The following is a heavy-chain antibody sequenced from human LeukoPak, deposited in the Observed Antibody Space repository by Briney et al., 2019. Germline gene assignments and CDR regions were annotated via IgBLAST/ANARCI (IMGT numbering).Heavy chain of an antibody. J-gene: IGHJ4*02. D-gene: IGHD3-22*01. Sequence: GGSLRLSCAASEFTFVRYAMNWVRQAPGRGLEWVSYISSSSFKIGYADSVKGRFTISRDNAKNSLYLQMNSLRAEDTAVYYCARSSPGRWDFYDSSGYYYSLDYWGQGALVTVSS. CDR3: ARSSPGRWDFYDSSGYYYSLDY. V-gene: IGHV3-48*04. CDR2: ISSSSFKI. CDR1: EFTFVRYA.